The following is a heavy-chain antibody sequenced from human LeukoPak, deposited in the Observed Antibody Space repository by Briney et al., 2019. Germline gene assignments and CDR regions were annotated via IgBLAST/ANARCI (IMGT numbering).Heavy chain of an antibody. V-gene: IGHV4-34*01. D-gene: IGHD3-22*01. Sequence: SETLSLTCAVYGGSFSGYYWSWIRQPPGKGLERIGEINHSGSTNYNPSLKSRVTISVDTSKNQFSLKLSSVTAADTAVYYCARVKNYYDSSGYYWAPGKYYFDYWGQGTLVTVSS. CDR1: GGSFSGYY. CDR3: ARVKNYYDSSGYYWAPGKYYFDY. J-gene: IGHJ4*02. CDR2: INHSGST.